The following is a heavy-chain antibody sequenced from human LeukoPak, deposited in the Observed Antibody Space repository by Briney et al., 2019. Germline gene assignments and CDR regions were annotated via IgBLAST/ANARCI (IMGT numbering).Heavy chain of an antibody. CDR3: ARARGGWLRSMAPDY. J-gene: IGHJ4*02. D-gene: IGHD5-12*01. Sequence: SETLSLTCAVYGGSFSGYYWSWIRQPPGKGLEWIGEINHSGSTNYNPSLKSRVTISVDTSKNQFSLKLSSVTAADTAAYYCARARGGWLRSMAPDYWGQGTLVTVSS. CDR2: INHSGST. CDR1: GGSFSGYY. V-gene: IGHV4-34*01.